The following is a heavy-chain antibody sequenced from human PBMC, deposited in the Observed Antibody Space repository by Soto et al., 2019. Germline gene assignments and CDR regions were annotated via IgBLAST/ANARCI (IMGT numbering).Heavy chain of an antibody. V-gene: IGHV1-18*01. CDR2: ISAYNGNT. J-gene: IGHJ6*03. D-gene: IGHD3-3*01. CDR1: GYTFTSYG. Sequence: QVQLLQSGAEVKKPGASVKVSCKSSGYTFTSYGISWVRQAPVQGLEWMGWISAYNGNTNYAQKLQGRVTMTTDTTTSTAYMELRSLRSDETAVYYCARVSGDVWSGYYVDYYYYYMDVWGKGNTVTVSS. CDR3: ARVSGDVWSGYYVDYYYYYMDV.